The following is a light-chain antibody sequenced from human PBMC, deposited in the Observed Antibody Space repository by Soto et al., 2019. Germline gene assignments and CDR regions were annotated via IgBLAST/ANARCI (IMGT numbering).Light chain of an antibody. Sequence: DIQLTQSPSFLSASVGDKVTITCRTSQDIINYLAWYQQKPGKAPQLLISAASTLQSGVPSRFSGSGSGTEFTLKISSLQPEDFATYYCQQLKSYPLSFGGGTKVEI. CDR1: QDIINY. V-gene: IGKV1-9*01. CDR2: AAS. J-gene: IGKJ4*01. CDR3: QQLKSYPLS.